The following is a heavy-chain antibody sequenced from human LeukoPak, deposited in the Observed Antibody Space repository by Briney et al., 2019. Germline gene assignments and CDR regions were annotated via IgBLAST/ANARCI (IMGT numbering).Heavy chain of an antibody. CDR1: GGSISSYY. V-gene: IGHV4-59*08. CDR2: IYYSGST. D-gene: IGHD6-19*01. J-gene: IGHJ4*02. CDR3: ARHRFTRKVAGTAYFDY. Sequence: SETLSLTCTVSGGSISSYYWSWIRQPPGKGLGWIGYIYYSGSTSYNPSLKSRVTISVDTSKNQFSLKLSSVTAADTAVYYCARHRFTRKVAGTAYFDYWGQGTLVTVSS.